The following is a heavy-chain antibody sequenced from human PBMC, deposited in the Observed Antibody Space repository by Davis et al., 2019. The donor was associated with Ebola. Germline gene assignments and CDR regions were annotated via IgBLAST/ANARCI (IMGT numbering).Heavy chain of an antibody. CDR1: AGTPSSHT. Sequence: SAQLLCNASAGTPSSHTTSWARHAPRQALERPAGIIPILGTANYAQKFQGRVTITADESTSTAYMELSSLRSEDTAVYYCATCSGGSCYSLYYYGMDVWGKGTTVTVSS. J-gene: IGHJ6*04. CDR2: IIPILGTA. CDR3: ATCSGGSCYSLYYYGMDV. D-gene: IGHD2-15*01. V-gene: IGHV1-69*13.